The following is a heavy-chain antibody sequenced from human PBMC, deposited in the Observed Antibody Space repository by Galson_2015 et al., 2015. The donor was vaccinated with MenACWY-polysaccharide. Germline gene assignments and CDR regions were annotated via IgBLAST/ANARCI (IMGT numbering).Heavy chain of an antibody. V-gene: IGHV1-2*02. CDR2: IHPNSGGT. Sequence: SVKVSCKASGYTFTDYYVHWVRQAPGQGLEWMGWIHPNSGGTNYAQKFQGRVTMTRDTSISTAYMELSSLRSNDTAVYYCARGTGSSWFDPWGQGTLVTVSS. CDR1: GYTFTDYY. D-gene: IGHD2-15*01. CDR3: ARGTGSSWFDP. J-gene: IGHJ5*02.